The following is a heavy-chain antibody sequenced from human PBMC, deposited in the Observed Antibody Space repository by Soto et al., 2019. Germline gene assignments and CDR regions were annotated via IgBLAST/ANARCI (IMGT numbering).Heavy chain of an antibody. CDR3: AKDILSSTMVRGVISYYGREG. V-gene: IGHV3-23*01. D-gene: IGHD3-10*01. Sequence: LVGSLRLSCAASGFTFSSYAMSWVRQAPGKGLEWVSAISGSGGSTYYADSVKGRFTISRDNSKNTLYLQMNSLRAEDTAVYYCAKDILSSTMVRGVISYYGREGWGQGNTVTVSS. CDR2: ISGSGGST. CDR1: GFTFSSYA. J-gene: IGHJ6*01.